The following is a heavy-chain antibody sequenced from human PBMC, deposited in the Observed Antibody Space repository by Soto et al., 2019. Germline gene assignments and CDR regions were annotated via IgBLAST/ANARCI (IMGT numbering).Heavy chain of an antibody. D-gene: IGHD2-15*01. CDR2: IYYSGST. CDR3: AGFVVPASRNSDFDY. J-gene: IGHJ4*02. Sequence: SETLSLTCTVSGISVSTSDYYWGWVRQPPGKGLDWIGNIYYSGSTFYNPSLRSRVTLSVDTPKNQFSLRLNSVTAADTAVYFCAGFVVPASRNSDFDYWGQGTLGTVS. V-gene: IGHV4-39*01. CDR1: GISVSTSDYY.